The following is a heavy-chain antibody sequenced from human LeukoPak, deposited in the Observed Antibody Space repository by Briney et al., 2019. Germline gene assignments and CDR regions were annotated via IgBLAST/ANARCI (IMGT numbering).Heavy chain of an antibody. D-gene: IGHD2-2*01. CDR3: ARDGVIPAAKIYYYYYYMDV. CDR1: GGSISSGSYY. J-gene: IGHJ6*03. V-gene: IGHV4-61*02. Sequence: SQTLSLTCTVSGGSISSGSYYWSWIRQPAGKGLEWIGRIYTSGSTNYNPSLKSRVTISVDTSKNQFSLKLSSVTAADTAVYYCARDGVIPAAKIYYYYYYMDVWGKGITVTVSS. CDR2: IYTSGST.